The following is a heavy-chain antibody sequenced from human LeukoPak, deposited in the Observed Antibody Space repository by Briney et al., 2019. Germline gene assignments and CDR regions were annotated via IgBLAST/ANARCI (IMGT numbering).Heavy chain of an antibody. CDR2: ISSRSSYI. CDR1: GFTFSSYS. D-gene: IGHD2-21*01. V-gene: IGHV3-21*01. J-gene: IGHJ4*02. CDR3: ARDMSQIPRVFDY. Sequence: GGSLRLSCAASGFTFSSYSMNWVRQAPGKGLEWVSSISSRSSYIYYADSVKGRFTISRDNAKNSLYLQMNSLRAEDTAVYYCARDMSQIPRVFDYWGQGTLVTVSS.